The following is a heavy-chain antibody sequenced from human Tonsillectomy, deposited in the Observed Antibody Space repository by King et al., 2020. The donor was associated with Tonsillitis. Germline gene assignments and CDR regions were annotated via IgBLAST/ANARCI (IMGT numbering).Heavy chain of an antibody. CDR3: VRDRVAMAGYDAFDI. D-gene: IGHD6-19*01. J-gene: IGHJ3*02. Sequence: VQLQESGPGLVKPSETLSLTCTVSGGSITGYYWSWIRQPPGKGLEWIGYIYYDGSTYYSPSLKSRVTISADTSKNQFSLKLSSVTAADTAVYYCVRDRVAMAGYDAFDIWGQGTMVTVSS. CDR2: IYYDGST. CDR1: GGSITGYY. V-gene: IGHV4-59*01.